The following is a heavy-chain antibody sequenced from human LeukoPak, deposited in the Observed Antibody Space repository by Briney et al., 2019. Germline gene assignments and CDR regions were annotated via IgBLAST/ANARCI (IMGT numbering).Heavy chain of an antibody. D-gene: IGHD3-22*01. V-gene: IGHV3-21*01. Sequence: GGSLRLSCAASGFTFSSYSMNWVRQAPGKGLEWVSSISSSSSYIYYADSVKGRFTISRDNAKNSLYLQMNSLRAEDTAVYYCARGTYYYDSSGYPGWGQGALVTVSS. J-gene: IGHJ4*02. CDR2: ISSSSSYI. CDR1: GFTFSSYS. CDR3: ARGTYYYDSSGYPG.